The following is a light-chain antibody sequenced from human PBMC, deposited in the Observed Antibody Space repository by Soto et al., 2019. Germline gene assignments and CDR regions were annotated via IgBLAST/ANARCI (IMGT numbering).Light chain of an antibody. Sequence: QSALTQPASVSGSPGQSITISCSGTRGDVGGYNYVYWHQHHPGKAPKLLIYDVTNRPSGVSNRFSASKSGNTASLTISGLQPEDEADYYCSSYTSRSTYVFVTGTKVTVL. CDR1: RGDVGGYNY. CDR2: DVT. J-gene: IGLJ1*01. CDR3: SSYTSRSTYV. V-gene: IGLV2-14*03.